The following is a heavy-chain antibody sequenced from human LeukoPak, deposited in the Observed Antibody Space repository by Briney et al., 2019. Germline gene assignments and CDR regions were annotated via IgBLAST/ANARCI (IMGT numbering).Heavy chain of an antibody. J-gene: IGHJ1*01. D-gene: IGHD5-12*01. V-gene: IGHV4-39*01. Sequence: SETLSLTCTVSGDSISNKIYYWGWIRQPPGKGLEWIGSLSSSGSAYYNPSLKSRVTVSIDTSKNQFSLRLTSVIAADTAVYYCARHAVVDAYPRYFQHWGQGTLITVSS. CDR1: GDSISNKIYY. CDR2: LSSSGSA. CDR3: ARHAVVDAYPRYFQH.